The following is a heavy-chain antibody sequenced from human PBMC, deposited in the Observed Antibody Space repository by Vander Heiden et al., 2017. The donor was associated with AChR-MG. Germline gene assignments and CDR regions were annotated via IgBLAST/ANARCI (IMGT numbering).Heavy chain of an antibody. V-gene: IGHV3-21*01. D-gene: IGHD5-18*01. CDR3: ARDWDTAHYYYYYGMDV. CDR2: ISSSSSYI. CDR1: GLPFSSYS. J-gene: IGHJ6*02. Sequence: EVQLVESGGGLVKPGGSLRLSCAASGLPFSSYSMNWVRQAPGKGLEWVSSISSSSSYIYYADSVKGRFTISRDNAKNSLYLQMNSLRAEDTAVYYCARDWDTAHYYYYYGMDVWGQGTTVTVSS.